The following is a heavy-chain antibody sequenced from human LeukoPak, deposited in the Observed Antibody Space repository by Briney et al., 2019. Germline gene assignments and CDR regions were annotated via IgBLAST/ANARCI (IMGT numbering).Heavy chain of an antibody. J-gene: IGHJ4*02. V-gene: IGHV3-30*04. CDR3: AKVRIITMIVAYHDY. Sequence: GGSLRLSCAASGFTFSSYAMHWVRQAPGKGLEWVAVISYDGSNKYYADSVKGRFTISRDNSKNTLYLQMNSLRAEDTAVYYCAKVRIITMIVAYHDYWGQGTLVTVSS. CDR1: GFTFSSYA. D-gene: IGHD3-22*01. CDR2: ISYDGSNK.